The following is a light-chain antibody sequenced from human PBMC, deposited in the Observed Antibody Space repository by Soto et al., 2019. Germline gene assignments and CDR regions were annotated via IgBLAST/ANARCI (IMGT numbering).Light chain of an antibody. CDR3: SSYTSSSTLV. CDR2: DVS. V-gene: IGLV2-14*01. Sequence: QSALTQPASVSGSPGQSITISCTGTSSDVGAYNYVSWYQQHPGKAPKLMICDVSNRPSGVSNRFSGSKSGNTASLTISGLKAEDEADYYCSSYTSSSTLVFGTGTQLTVL. CDR1: SSDVGAYNY. J-gene: IGLJ1*01.